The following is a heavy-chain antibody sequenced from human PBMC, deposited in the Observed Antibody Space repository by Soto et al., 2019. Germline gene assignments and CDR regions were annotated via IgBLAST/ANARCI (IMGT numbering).Heavy chain of an antibody. V-gene: IGHV3-23*01. J-gene: IGHJ4*02. CDR3: AKDYNWNPEPLFDY. Sequence: PGGSLRLSSAASGFTFSSYWMHWVRHAPGKGLAWVSRISGSGSSTYYADSVKGRLTISRDNSKNTLYLPMNSLRAEDTVVYYCAKDYNWNPEPLFDYWGQGTLVTVSS. CDR2: ISGSGSST. CDR1: GFTFSSYW. D-gene: IGHD1-20*01.